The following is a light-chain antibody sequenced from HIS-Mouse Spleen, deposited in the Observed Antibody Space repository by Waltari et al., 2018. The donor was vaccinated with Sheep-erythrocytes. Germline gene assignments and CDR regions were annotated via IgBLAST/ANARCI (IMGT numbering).Light chain of an antibody. CDR1: QGISSY. Sequence: AIRMTQSPSSLSASTGDRVTLTCRASQGISSYLAWYQQKPGKAPKLLIYAASTVQSGVPSRFCGSGSWTDFTLTISCRQSEDVATYYCQQYYSYPYTFGQGTKLEIK. CDR2: AAS. V-gene: IGKV1-8*01. J-gene: IGKJ2*01. CDR3: QQYYSYPYT.